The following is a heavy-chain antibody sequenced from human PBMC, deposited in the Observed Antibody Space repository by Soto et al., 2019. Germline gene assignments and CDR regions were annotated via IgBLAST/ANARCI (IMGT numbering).Heavy chain of an antibody. CDR3: TRAPSYGAFDI. CDR2: INASGGST. D-gene: IGHD4-17*01. CDR1: GYTFTSYY. V-gene: IGHV1-46*03. Sequence: QVQLVQSGAEAKKPGASVKVSCKASGYTFTSYYIHWVRQAPGQGLEWMGIINASGGSTTYAQKFQGRVTMTRDTSTSTVYMELSSLRAEDTAVYYCTRAPSYGAFDIWGQGTMVTVSS. J-gene: IGHJ3*02.